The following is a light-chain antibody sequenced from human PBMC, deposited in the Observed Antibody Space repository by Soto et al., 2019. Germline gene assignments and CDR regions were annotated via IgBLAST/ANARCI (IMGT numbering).Light chain of an antibody. CDR3: QQYGSSPWT. V-gene: IGKV3-20*01. J-gene: IGKJ1*01. CDR2: GAS. Sequence: EIVLTQSPGTLSLSPGESATLSCRASQSVSSSYLAWYQQKPGQAPRLLLYGASSRATGIPDRFSGSGSGPDFPLTISRLEPEDFAVYYCQQYGSSPWTFGQGTKVEIK. CDR1: QSVSSSY.